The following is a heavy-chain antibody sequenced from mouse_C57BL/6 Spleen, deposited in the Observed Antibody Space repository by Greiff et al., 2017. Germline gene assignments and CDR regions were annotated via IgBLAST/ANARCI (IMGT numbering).Heavy chain of an antibody. Sequence: VQLQQPGTELVKPGASVKLSCKASGYTFTSYWMHWVKQRPGQGLEWIGNINPSNGGTNYNEKFKSKDTLTVDKSSSTAYMQLSGLTSEDSAVYDGASQFHYGNYPYAMDYWGQGTSVTVSS. CDR3: ASQFHYGNYPYAMDY. J-gene: IGHJ4*01. CDR1: GYTFTSYW. CDR2: INPSNGGT. D-gene: IGHD2-1*01. V-gene: IGHV1-53*01.